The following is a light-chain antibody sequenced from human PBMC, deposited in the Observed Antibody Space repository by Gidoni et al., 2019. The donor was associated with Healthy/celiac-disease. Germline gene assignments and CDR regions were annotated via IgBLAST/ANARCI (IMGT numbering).Light chain of an antibody. J-gene: IGLJ1*01. CDR1: SSNIGAGYD. V-gene: IGLV1-40*01. Sequence: QPVLPQPPSVSGAPGQRVTISCTGSSSNIGAGYDVHWYQQLPGTAPKLLIYGNSNRPSGVPDRFSGSKSGTSASLAITGLQAEDEADYYCQSYDSSLSGSKVFGTGTKVTVL. CDR3: QSYDSSLSGSKV. CDR2: GNS.